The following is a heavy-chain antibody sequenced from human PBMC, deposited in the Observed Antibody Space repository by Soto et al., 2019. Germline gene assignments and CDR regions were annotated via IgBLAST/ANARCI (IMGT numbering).Heavy chain of an antibody. V-gene: IGHV1-69*02. CDR1: GGTFSTYT. J-gene: IGHJ3*01. D-gene: IGHD2-2*01. CDR3: SIGSWSAETFDV. Sequence: QVHLLQSGAEVKKPGSSVKVSCKAAGGTFSTYTLIWVRQAPGQGLEWMGRIIPMLTVRNSAQKFQGRVTLTADKSTSTVFMELTSLRSDDTAVYYCSIGSWSAETFDVWGQGTMVTVSS. CDR2: IIPMLTVR.